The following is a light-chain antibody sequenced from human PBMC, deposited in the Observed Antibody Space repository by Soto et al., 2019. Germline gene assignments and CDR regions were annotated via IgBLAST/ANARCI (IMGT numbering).Light chain of an antibody. CDR3: QQYNNWPRT. Sequence: EIVMTQSPATLSVSPGERATLSCRASQSVSSNLAWYQQKPGQAPRLLIYGASSRATGIPARFSGSGSGTEFTLTINSLQSEDFAVYYCQQYNNWPRTFGQGTKVDNK. V-gene: IGKV3D-15*01. CDR2: GAS. CDR1: QSVSSN. J-gene: IGKJ1*01.